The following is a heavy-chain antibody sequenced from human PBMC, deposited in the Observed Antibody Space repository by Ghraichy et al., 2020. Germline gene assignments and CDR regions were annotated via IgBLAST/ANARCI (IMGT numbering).Heavy chain of an antibody. D-gene: IGHD3-22*01. CDR1: GGSISSSSYY. J-gene: IGHJ3*02. CDR3: ARDPSDRDSSGYPRVAFDI. V-gene: IGHV4-39*02. CDR2: IYYSGST. Sequence: SQTLSPTCTVSGGSISSSSYYWGWIRQPPGKGLEWIGSIYYSGSTYYNPSLKSRVTISVDTSKNQFSLKLSSVTAADTAVYYCARDPSDRDSSGYPRVAFDIWGQGTMVTVSS.